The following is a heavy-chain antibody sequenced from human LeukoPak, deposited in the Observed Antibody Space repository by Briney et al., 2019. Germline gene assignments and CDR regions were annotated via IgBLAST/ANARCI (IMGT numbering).Heavy chain of an antibody. CDR2: ISSRSSAI. CDR3: ARAGYCSDGKCYTFDY. CDR1: GFTFSSFS. J-gene: IGHJ4*02. V-gene: IGHV3-48*02. Sequence: GGSLRLSCAASGFTFSSFSMNWVRQAPGKGLEWISYISSRSSAIYYADSVKGRFTISRDNAKNSLYLQMNSLGDEDTAVYYCARAGYCSDGKCYTFDYWGQGTLVTVSS. D-gene: IGHD2-15*01.